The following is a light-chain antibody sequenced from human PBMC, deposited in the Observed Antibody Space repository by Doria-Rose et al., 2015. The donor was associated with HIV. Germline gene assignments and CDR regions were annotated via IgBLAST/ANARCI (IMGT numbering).Light chain of an antibody. J-gene: IGKJ1*01. CDR1: QSFSSTY. CDR2: DGS. CDR3: HQYGTSCT. Sequence: EIVMTQSPGTLSLSPGERATLSRRASQSFSSTYLAWYQQKPGQAPSLLIYDGSTSATGIPDRFSVSRSGTDFTLTINRLDPEDFALYYCHQYGTSCTFGQGTKVEI. V-gene: IGKV3-20*01.